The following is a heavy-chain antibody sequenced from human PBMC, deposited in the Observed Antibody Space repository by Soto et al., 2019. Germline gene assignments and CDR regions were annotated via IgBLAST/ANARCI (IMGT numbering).Heavy chain of an antibody. Sequence: QVQLQESGPGLVKPSGTLSLTCTVSGGSMSSSNWWNWVRQPPGKGLEWIGEAHHSGRTNYNPSLXSXXXLXXDESKTRFSLKLSSVTAADTAVYYCARSEATVLDNWGQGTLVTVSS. D-gene: IGHD4-17*01. CDR2: AHHSGRT. V-gene: IGHV4-4*02. CDR1: GGSMSSSNW. CDR3: ARSEATVLDN. J-gene: IGHJ4*02.